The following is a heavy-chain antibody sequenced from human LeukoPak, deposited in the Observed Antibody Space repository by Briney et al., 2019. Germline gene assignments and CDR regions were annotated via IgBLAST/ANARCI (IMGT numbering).Heavy chain of an antibody. CDR2: IYYSGST. CDR1: GGSISSYY. Sequence: NPSETLSLTCTVSGGSISSYYWSWIRQPPGKGLEWIGYIYYSGSTNYNPSLKSRVTISLDTSKNQFSLKLSSVTAADTAVYYCARGRGEYSRYNWFDPWGQGTLVTVSS. CDR3: ARGRGEYSRYNWFDP. D-gene: IGHD6-6*01. V-gene: IGHV4-59*01. J-gene: IGHJ5*02.